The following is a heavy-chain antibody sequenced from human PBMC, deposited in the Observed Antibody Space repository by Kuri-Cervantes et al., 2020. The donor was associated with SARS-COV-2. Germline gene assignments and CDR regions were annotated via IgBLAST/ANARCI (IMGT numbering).Heavy chain of an antibody. D-gene: IGHD3-16*01. J-gene: IGHJ5*02. CDR1: VTAFSSFA. CDR2: TIPIFGSP. CDR3: ASRMGDLTSYTWYKWFDP. Sequence: SVKVSCKASVTAFSSFAINWVRQAPGEGLEWMGGTIPIFGSPIYAQKFQGRLSITADESTSSVHMELSSLSSQDTAIYYCASRMGDLTSYTWYKWFDPWGQGTLVTVSS. V-gene: IGHV1-69*13.